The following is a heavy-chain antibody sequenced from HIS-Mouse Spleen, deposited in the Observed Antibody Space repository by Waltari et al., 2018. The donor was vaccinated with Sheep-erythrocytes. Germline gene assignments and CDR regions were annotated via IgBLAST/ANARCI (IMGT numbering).Heavy chain of an antibody. J-gene: IGHJ3*02. D-gene: IGHD3-16*01. Sequence: NPSLKSRVTISVDTSKNQFSLKLSSVTAADTAVYYCARPGGGDDAFDIWGQGTMVTVSS. CDR3: ARPGGGDDAFDI. V-gene: IGHV4-39*01.